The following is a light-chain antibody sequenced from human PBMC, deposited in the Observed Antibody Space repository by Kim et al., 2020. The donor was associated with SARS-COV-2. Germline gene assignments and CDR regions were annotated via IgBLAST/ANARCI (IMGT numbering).Light chain of an antibody. Sequence: ALGQTVRIKDQGDSLRSYYASWYQQKPGQAPVLVIYGKNNRPSGIPDRFSGSSSGNTASLTITGAQAEDEADYYCNSRDSSGNHLIFGGGTQLTVL. CDR1: SLRSYY. J-gene: IGLJ2*01. CDR3: NSRDSSGNHLI. CDR2: GKN. V-gene: IGLV3-19*01.